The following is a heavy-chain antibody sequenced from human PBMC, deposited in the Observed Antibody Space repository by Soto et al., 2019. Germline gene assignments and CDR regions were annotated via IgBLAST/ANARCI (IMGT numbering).Heavy chain of an antibody. Sequence: SETLSLTCTVSGGSISSGGYYWSWIRQHPGKGLEWIGYIYYSGSTYCNPSLKSRVTISVDTSKNQFSLKLSSVTAADTAVYYCARQQLLDWFDPWGQGTLVTVSS. CDR2: IYYSGST. D-gene: IGHD6-13*01. CDR1: GGSISSGGYY. J-gene: IGHJ5*02. V-gene: IGHV4-31*03. CDR3: ARQQLLDWFDP.